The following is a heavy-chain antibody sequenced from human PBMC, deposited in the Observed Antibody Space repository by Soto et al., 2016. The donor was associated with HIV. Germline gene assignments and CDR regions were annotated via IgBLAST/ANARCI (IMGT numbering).Heavy chain of an antibody. D-gene: IGHD3-22*01. CDR1: GFTFSSYA. J-gene: IGHJ4*02. Sequence: EVQLLESRGGLVQPGGSLRLSCAASGFTFSSYAMSWVRQAPGKGLEWVSAISGSGGSTYYADSVKGRFTISRDNSKNTLYLQMNSLRAEDTAVYYCAKGDYYDSSGFIDYWGQGTLVTVSS. CDR2: ISGSGGST. V-gene: IGHV3-23*01. CDR3: AKGDYYDSSGFIDY.